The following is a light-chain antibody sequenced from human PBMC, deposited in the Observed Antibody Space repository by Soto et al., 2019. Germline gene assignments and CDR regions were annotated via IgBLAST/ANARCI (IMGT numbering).Light chain of an antibody. CDR1: QDISTY. CDR2: AAY. V-gene: IGKV1-27*01. Sequence: DIQMTQAPSSLSASVGDRVTITCRARQDISTYLAWYQQKPGKVPKLLISAAYTLQSGVPPRFSGSGSGTDFNLTISSLQPEEVATYYCLKYDNAPLTFGGGTKVEIK. J-gene: IGKJ4*01. CDR3: LKYDNAPLT.